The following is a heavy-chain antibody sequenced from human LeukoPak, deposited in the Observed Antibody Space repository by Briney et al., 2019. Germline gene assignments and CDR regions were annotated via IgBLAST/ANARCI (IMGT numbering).Heavy chain of an antibody. CDR3: ARDEIYSSSSGVFDY. Sequence: ASVKVSCKASGYTFTSYGISWVRQAPGQGLEWMGWISAYNGNTNYAQKLQGRVTMTTDTSTSTAYMELRSLRSDDTAVYYCARDEIYSSSSGVFDYWGQGTLVTVSS. J-gene: IGHJ4*02. V-gene: IGHV1-18*01. CDR1: GYTFTSYG. D-gene: IGHD6-6*01. CDR2: ISAYNGNT.